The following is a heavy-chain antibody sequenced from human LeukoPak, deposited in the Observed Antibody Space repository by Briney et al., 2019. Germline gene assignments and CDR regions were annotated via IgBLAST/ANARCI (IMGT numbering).Heavy chain of an antibody. CDR3: ARDAGRGVSYNY. D-gene: IGHD3-10*01. CDR2: IIPIFGTA. V-gene: IGHV1-69*01. CDR1: GGTFSSYA. J-gene: IGHJ4*02. Sequence: EASVKVSCKASGGTFSSYAISWVRQAPGQGLEWMGGIIPIFGTANYAQKFQGRVTITADESTSTAYMELSSLRSEDMAVYYCARDAGRGVSYNYWGQGTLVTVSS.